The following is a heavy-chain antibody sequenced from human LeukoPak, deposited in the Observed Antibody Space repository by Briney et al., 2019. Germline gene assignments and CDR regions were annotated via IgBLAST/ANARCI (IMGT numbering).Heavy chain of an antibody. CDR1: GFTFSSYS. J-gene: IGHJ4*02. CDR2: ISSSSSYI. D-gene: IGHD3-22*01. V-gene: IGHV3-21*01. CDR3: ARGTYDSSGYDY. Sequence: GGSLRLSCAASGFTFSSYSMNWVRQAPGKGLEWVSSISSSSSYIYYADSVKGRFTISRDNSKNTLYLQMNSLRAEDTAVYYCARGTYDSSGYDYWGQGTLVTVSS.